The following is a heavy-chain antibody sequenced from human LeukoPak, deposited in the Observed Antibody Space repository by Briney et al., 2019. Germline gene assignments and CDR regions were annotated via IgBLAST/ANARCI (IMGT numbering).Heavy chain of an antibody. J-gene: IGHJ4*02. CDR2: IYYSGST. CDR3: ASPQGKRGWYYFYY. V-gene: IGHV4-59*08. CDR1: GGSISSYY. D-gene: IGHD6-19*01. Sequence: SETLSLTCTVSGGSISSYYWSWIRQPPGKGLEWIGYIYYSGSTNYNPSLKSRVTISVDTSKNQFSLKLSSVTAADTAVYYCASPQGKRGWYYFYYWGQGTLVTVSS.